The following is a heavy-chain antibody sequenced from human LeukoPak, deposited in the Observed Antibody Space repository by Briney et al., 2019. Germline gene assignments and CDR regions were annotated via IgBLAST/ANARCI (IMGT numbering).Heavy chain of an antibody. J-gene: IGHJ1*01. CDR3: ARPEYDFWSGYPAEYFQH. D-gene: IGHD3-3*01. V-gene: IGHV1-18*01. CDR1: GYSFTSYG. CDR2: MSAYTGNT. Sequence: ASVNVSCKASGYSFTSYGISWVRQAPGQGLEWMGWMSAYTGNTNYAQKLQGRVTMTTDTSTSTAYMELRSLRSDDTAVYYCARPEYDFWSGYPAEYFQHWGQGTLVTVSS.